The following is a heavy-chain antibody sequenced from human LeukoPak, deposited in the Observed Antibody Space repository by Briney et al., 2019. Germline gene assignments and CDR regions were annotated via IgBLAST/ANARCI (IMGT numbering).Heavy chain of an antibody. D-gene: IGHD4-17*01. J-gene: IGHJ5*02. CDR1: GFNFDIYG. Sequence: GGSLRLSCAASGFNFDIYGMHWVRQAPGKGLEWVAFISYTGSDTFYTDSVKGRFTISRDNSEDTLYLHMNSLRPEDTAVYYCARVNYGDYVTWGQGTLVTVSS. CDR2: ISYTGSDT. CDR3: ARVNYGDYVT. V-gene: IGHV3-30*03.